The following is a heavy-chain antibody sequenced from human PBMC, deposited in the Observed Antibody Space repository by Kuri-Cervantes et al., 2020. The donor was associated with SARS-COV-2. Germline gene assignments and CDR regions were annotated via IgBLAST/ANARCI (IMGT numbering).Heavy chain of an antibody. J-gene: IGHJ4*02. V-gene: IGHV3-23*01. Sequence: LSLTCAASGFTFSSYAMSWVRQAPGKGLEWVSAISGSGGSTYYADSVRGRFTISRDNSKNTLYLQMSSLRAEDTAVYYCVKVENVRYYRHWGQGALVTVSS. CDR1: GFTFSSYA. D-gene: IGHD2-15*01. CDR3: VKVENVRYYRH. CDR2: ISGSGGST.